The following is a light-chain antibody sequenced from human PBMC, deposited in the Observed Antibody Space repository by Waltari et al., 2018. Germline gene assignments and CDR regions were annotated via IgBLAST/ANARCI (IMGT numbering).Light chain of an antibody. CDR2: GAS. V-gene: IGKV3-15*01. CDR3: QQYNTWPPST. J-gene: IGKJ2*02. CDR1: QSISNN. Sequence: EIVMTQSPAALSVSPGERATLSCRASQSISNNLAWYQHKPGQPPRLLISGASTRATGVPARSSGSGSGTEFTLTISSLQSEDSAIYFCQQYNTWPPSTFGQGTKLEIK.